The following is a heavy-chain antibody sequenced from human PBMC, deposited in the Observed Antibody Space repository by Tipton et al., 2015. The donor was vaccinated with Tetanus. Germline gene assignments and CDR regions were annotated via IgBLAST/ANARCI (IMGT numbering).Heavy chain of an antibody. D-gene: IGHD2-21*02. V-gene: IGHV4-30-4*01. CDR3: ATVGLVTASVKY. CDR1: GASIKNSPYF. CDR2: IYYSGST. J-gene: IGHJ4*01. Sequence: TLSLTCSVSGASIKNSPYFWNWIRHSPGKGLEWIGYIYYSGSTFYNPSLKSRVTMSVDTSKNQFSLNLTSVTAADTAVYYCATVGLVTASVKYWGQGTLVTVSS.